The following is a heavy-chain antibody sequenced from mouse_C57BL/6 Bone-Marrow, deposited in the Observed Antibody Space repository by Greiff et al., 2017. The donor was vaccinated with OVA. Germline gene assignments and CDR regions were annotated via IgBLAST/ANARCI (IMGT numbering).Heavy chain of an antibody. V-gene: IGHV1-64*01. CDR3: ARRVYGYPYYYAMDY. J-gene: IGHJ4*01. CDR2: IHPNSGST. D-gene: IGHD2-2*01. Sequence: VQLQQPGAELVKPGASVKLSCKGSGYTFTSYWMHWVKQRPGQGLEWIGMIHPNSGSTNYNEKFKSKATLTVDKSSSTAYMQLSSLTSEDSAVYYCARRVYGYPYYYAMDYWGQGTSVTVSS. CDR1: GYTFTSYW.